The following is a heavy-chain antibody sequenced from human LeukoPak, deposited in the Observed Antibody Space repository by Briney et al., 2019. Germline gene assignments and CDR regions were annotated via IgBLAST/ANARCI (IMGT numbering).Heavy chain of an antibody. CDR1: GGSFSGYY. D-gene: IGHD2-15*01. Sequence: SEPLSLTCAVYGGSFSGYYWSRIRQPPGKGLEWIGEINHSGSTNYNPSLKSRVTISVDTSKNQFSLKLSSVTAADTAVYYCASTYCSGGSCYSGHDYWGQGTLVTVSS. V-gene: IGHV4-34*01. CDR2: INHSGST. CDR3: ASTYCSGGSCYSGHDY. J-gene: IGHJ4*02.